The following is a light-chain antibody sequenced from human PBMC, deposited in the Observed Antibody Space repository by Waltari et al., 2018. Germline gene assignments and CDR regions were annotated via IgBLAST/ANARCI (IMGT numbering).Light chain of an antibody. CDR2: NVF. V-gene: IGKV3-20*01. CDR3: QDYVSLPST. Sequence: IVLTQSPGTLSMSPGEGVTLSCRASQSLNRALAWYQQKPGQAPRLLIYNVFNMATDIPVTFSGSGSGTEFSLTISRMDPEDFELYYCQDYVSLPSTFGQGTRVEIK. CDR1: QSLNRA. J-gene: IGKJ1*01.